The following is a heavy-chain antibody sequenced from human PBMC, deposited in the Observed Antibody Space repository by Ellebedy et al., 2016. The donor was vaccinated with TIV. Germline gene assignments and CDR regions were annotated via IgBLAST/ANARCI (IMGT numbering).Heavy chain of an antibody. V-gene: IGHV3-69-1*01. J-gene: IGHJ4*02. CDR2: MTSGGTI. CDR3: ARRGAVAGTGDY. Sequence: GGSLRLXCAASGFTFSDYWMSWVRQAPGKGLEWISYMTSGGTIYYADSVKGRFTISRDNAKNSLYLQMNSLRAEDTAMYYCARRGAVAGTGDYWGQGTLVTVSS. CDR1: GFTFSDYW. D-gene: IGHD6-19*01.